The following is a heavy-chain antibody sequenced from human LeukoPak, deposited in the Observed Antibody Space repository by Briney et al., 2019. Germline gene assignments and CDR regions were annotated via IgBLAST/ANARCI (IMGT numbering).Heavy chain of an antibody. CDR3: ARAHIVAAGKSLVPQNYGMDV. Sequence: ASVKVSCKASGYTFTNYYMHWVRQAPGQGLEWMGIMSPSGGSTTYAQKFQGRVTMTRDTSTSTIYMELSSLRSEDTAVYYCARAHIVAAGKSLVPQNYGMDVWGQGTTVTVSS. CDR1: GYTFTNYY. J-gene: IGHJ6*02. V-gene: IGHV1-46*01. D-gene: IGHD6-13*01. CDR2: MSPSGGST.